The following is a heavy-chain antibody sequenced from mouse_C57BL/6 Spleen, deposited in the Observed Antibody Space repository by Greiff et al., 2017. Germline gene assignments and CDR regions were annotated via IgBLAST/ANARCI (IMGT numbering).Heavy chain of an antibody. V-gene: IGHV1-69*01. Sequence: QVHVKQPGAELVMPGASVKLSCKASGYTFTSYWMHWVKQRPGQGLEWIGEIDPSDSYTNYNQKFKGKSTLTVDKSSSTAYMQLSSLTSEDSAVYYCARGDYYGSSSMDYWGQGTSVTVSS. CDR1: GYTFTSYW. CDR3: ARGDYYGSSSMDY. CDR2: IDPSDSYT. J-gene: IGHJ4*01. D-gene: IGHD1-1*01.